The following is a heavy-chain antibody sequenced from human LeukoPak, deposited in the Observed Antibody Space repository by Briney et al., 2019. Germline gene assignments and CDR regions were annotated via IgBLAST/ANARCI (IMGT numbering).Heavy chain of an antibody. D-gene: IGHD2-15*01. Sequence: ESLKMSCKGSGYSFPSYWIGWVRQMTGKGLEWMELIYPGDSDTRYSPSFQGQVTSSADKSISTAYLQWSSLKASDTAMYYCARLGSLVGYCSGGSCYDRRGPFDYWGQGTLVTVSS. CDR2: IYPGDSDT. J-gene: IGHJ4*02. CDR3: ARLGSLVGYCSGGSCYDRRGPFDY. CDR1: GYSFPSYW. V-gene: IGHV5-51*01.